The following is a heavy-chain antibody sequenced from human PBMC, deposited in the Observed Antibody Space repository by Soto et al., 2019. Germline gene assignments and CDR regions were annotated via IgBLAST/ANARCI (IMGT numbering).Heavy chain of an antibody. V-gene: IGHV4-34*01. CDR2: INHSGST. CDR3: ARGQRIGVITTWFDY. Sequence: SETLSLTCAVYCGSFSDYYWTWIRQPPGKGLEWIGEINHSGSTNYNPSLKSRVTISVDTSKNQFSLKLSSVTAADTAVYYCARGQRIGVITTWFDYWGQGTLVTVSS. D-gene: IGHD3-22*01. J-gene: IGHJ4*02. CDR1: CGSFSDYY.